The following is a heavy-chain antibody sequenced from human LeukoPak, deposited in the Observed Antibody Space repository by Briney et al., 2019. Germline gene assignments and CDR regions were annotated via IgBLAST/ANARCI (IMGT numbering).Heavy chain of an antibody. V-gene: IGHV3-23*01. CDR2: ISGSGGST. J-gene: IGHJ4*02. D-gene: IGHD2-15*01. Sequence: PGGSLRLSCEASGFTCSSYAMSWVRQAPGKGLEWVSVISGSGGSTYYADSVKGRFTISRDNSKNTVYLQMNSLRDEDTAVYYCARAYCSGGSCFFDYWGQGTLVTVAS. CDR3: ARAYCSGGSCFFDY. CDR1: GFTCSSYA.